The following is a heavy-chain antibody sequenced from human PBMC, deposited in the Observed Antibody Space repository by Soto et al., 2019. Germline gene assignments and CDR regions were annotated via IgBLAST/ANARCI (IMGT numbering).Heavy chain of an antibody. V-gene: IGHV3-30*18. CDR2: ISHDGSEK. Sequence: QVQLVESGGGVVQPGRSLRLSCSASGFTFRNYGMHWVRQAPGKGLEWVAVISHDGSEKYYADPVRGRFSISRDNSKNSLYLQMKSLTAEDTSVYYCAKDDCCSSNIGGVDSWCQGTLVTVSS. D-gene: IGHD6-6*01. CDR3: AKDDCCSSNIGGVDS. J-gene: IGHJ4*02. CDR1: GFTFRNYG.